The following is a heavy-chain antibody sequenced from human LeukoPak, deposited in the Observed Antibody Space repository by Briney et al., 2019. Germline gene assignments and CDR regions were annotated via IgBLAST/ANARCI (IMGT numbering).Heavy chain of an antibody. CDR3: ARRWAARSRLDP. J-gene: IGHJ5*02. Sequence: SVKVSCKASGGTFSSYAISWVRQAPGQGLEWMGGIIPIFGTANYAQKFQGRVTITTDESTSTAYMELSSLRSEDTAVYYCARRWAARSRLDPWGQGTLVTVSS. CDR2: IIPIFGTA. CDR1: GGTFSSYA. D-gene: IGHD6-6*01. V-gene: IGHV1-69*05.